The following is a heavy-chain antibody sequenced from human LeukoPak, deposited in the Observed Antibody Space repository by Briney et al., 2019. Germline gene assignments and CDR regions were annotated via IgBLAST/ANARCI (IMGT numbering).Heavy chain of an antibody. CDR2: IYTSGST. CDR3: ARVPQYYYDSSGYSDY. Sequence: SETLSLTCTVSGGSISSGSYYWSWIRQPAGKGLERIGRIYTSGSTNYNPSLKSRVTISVDTSKNQFSLKLSSVTAADTAVYYCARVPQYYYDSSGYSDYWGQGTLVTVSS. D-gene: IGHD3-22*01. J-gene: IGHJ4*02. CDR1: GGSISSGSYY. V-gene: IGHV4-61*02.